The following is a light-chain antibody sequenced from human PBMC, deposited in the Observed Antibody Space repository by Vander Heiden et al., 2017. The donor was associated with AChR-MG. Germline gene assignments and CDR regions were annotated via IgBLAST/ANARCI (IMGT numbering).Light chain of an antibody. CDR3: HQASAFPLS. Sequence: DIQMTQSPSSVSASVGDRVTITCRASQDIGSWLAWYQQKPGKAPKFLIYAASNLQSRVPSRFSGSRSGTDFTLTISSLQPADFATSYCHQASAFPLSFHQRARLEI. J-gene: IGKJ5*01. CDR1: QDIGSW. V-gene: IGKV1-12*01. CDR2: AAS.